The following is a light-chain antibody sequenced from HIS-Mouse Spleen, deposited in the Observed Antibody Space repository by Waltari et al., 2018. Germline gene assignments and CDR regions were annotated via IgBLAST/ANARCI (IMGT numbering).Light chain of an antibody. V-gene: IGKV1-39*01. Sequence: DIQMTQSPSSLSASVGDRVTITCRASQSISSYLNWYQQKPGKAPKLLIYDASRLQSGVPSRFSGSGSGTDFTLTISSLQPEDFATYYCQQSYSTPSTFGQGTKLEIK. J-gene: IGKJ2*02. CDR1: QSISSY. CDR3: QQSYSTPST. CDR2: DAS.